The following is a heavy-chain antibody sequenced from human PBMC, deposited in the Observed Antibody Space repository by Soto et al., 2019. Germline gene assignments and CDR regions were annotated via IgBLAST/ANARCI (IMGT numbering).Heavy chain of an antibody. V-gene: IGHV3-23*01. CDR2: ISGSGGRT. J-gene: IGHJ6*01. Sequence: GGSLRLSCAASGFTFSSYAMSWVRQAPGKGLEWVSAISGSGGRTYYADSVKGRFTISRDNSKNTLYLQMNSLRAEDTAVYYCAKKGSDCSSTSCNRYYYGMDVWGQGTTVTVS. CDR1: GFTFSSYA. D-gene: IGHD2-2*01. CDR3: AKKGSDCSSTSCNRYYYGMDV.